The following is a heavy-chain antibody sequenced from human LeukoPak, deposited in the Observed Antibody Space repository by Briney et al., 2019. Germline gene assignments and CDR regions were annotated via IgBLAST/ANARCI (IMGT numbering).Heavy chain of an antibody. CDR3: ARAPNYDFWSGYGAFDY. V-gene: IGHV4-59*01. CDR1: GGSISSYY. J-gene: IGHJ4*02. Sequence: SETLSLTCTDSGGSISSYYWSWIRQPPGKGLEWIGYIYYSGSTNYNPSLKSRVTISVDTSKNQFSLKLSSVTAADTAVYYCARAPNYDFWSGYGAFDYWGQGTLVTVSS. CDR2: IYYSGST. D-gene: IGHD3-3*01.